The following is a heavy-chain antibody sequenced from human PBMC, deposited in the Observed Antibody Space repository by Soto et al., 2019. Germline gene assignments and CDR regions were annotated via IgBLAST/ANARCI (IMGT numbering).Heavy chain of an antibody. CDR1: GFTFSSYA. CDR3: AKDPRAADYDFWSGLEDWFDP. J-gene: IGHJ5*02. CDR2: ISGSGGST. Sequence: GGSLRLSCAASGFTFSSYAMSWVRQAPGKGLEWVSAISGSGGSTYYADSVKGRFTISRDNSKNTLYLQMNSLRAEDTAVYYCAKDPRAADYDFWSGLEDWFDPWGQGTLVTVSS. V-gene: IGHV3-23*01. D-gene: IGHD3-3*01.